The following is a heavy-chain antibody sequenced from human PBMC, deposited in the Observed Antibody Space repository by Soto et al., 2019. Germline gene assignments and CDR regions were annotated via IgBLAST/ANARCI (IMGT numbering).Heavy chain of an antibody. J-gene: IGHJ5*02. V-gene: IGHV1-3*01. Sequence: QVQLVQSGTEVKKPGASVKVSCKASGYTFTSYGIHWVRQAPGQRLEWMGWNNAANGDTKYSPKFQGRVTITRDTSASTGYMELSSLRSEDTAVYYCVRRHVSATGIDWFDPWGQGTLVTVSS. CDR1: GYTFTSYG. CDR2: NNAANGDT. CDR3: VRRHVSATGIDWFDP. D-gene: IGHD6-13*01.